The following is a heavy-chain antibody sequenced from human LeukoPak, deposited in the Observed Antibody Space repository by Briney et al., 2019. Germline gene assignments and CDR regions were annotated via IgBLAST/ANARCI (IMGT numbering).Heavy chain of an antibody. J-gene: IGHJ4*02. CDR1: GIPFSNYT. CDR3: ARVNSALVVSSEGSWAGSLGFDH. CDR2: ISGSSRYI. V-gene: IGHV3-21*06. D-gene: IGHD3-22*01. Sequence: PGGSLRLSCAASGIPFSNYTLTWVRQAPGKGLVRVSSISGSSRYIHYSDSVRGRFSISRDNAKNSVYLQMDSLTADDTAVYYCARVNSALVVSSEGSWAGSLGFDHWGQGILVIVSS.